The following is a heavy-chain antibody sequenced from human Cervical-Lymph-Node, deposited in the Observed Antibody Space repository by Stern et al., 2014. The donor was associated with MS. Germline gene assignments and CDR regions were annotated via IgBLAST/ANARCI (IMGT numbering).Heavy chain of an antibody. D-gene: IGHD4-11*01. CDR2: INPSAGGT. CDR3: ARAYGNHNLYYYGMDV. V-gene: IGHV1-2*06. Sequence: VQLVESGAEVKKPGASVKVSCKASGYTFTDYYMHWVRQAPGQGLEWVGRINPSAGGTNSAQEFRGRVAMTTDTSINTAYLELSRLTSDDTAVYFCARAYGNHNLYYYGMDVWGQGTTVTVSS. J-gene: IGHJ6*02. CDR1: GYTFTDYY.